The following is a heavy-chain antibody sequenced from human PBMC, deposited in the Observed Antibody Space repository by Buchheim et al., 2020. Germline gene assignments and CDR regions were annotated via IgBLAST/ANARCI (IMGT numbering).Heavy chain of an antibody. J-gene: IGHJ6*02. CDR2: INPNSGGT. V-gene: IGHV1-2*02. D-gene: IGHD6-13*01. CDR1: GYTFTGYY. CDR3: ARGHSSSWQLHLGFPYYYYGMDV. Sequence: QVQLVQSGAEVKKPGASVKVSCKASGYTFTGYYMHWVRQAPGQGLEWMGWINPNSGGTNYAQKFQGRVTMTRDTSISTAYMGMSRLRSDDTAVYYCARGHSSSWQLHLGFPYYYYGMDVWGQGTT.